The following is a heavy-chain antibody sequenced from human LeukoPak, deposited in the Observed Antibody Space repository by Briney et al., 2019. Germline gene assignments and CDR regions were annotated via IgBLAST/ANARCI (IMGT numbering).Heavy chain of an antibody. D-gene: IGHD2-21*01. J-gene: IGHJ4*02. CDR2: INSDGRST. V-gene: IGHV3-74*01. CDR1: GFTFSSYW. Sequence: PGGSLRLSCAASGFTFSSYWMHWVRQAPGKGLVWVSRINSDGRSTSYADSLKARFIISRDNAKNTLYPQMNSLRAEDTAVYYCVRDVWGDRDSYFDYWGQGSLVTVSS. CDR3: VRDVWGDRDSYFDY.